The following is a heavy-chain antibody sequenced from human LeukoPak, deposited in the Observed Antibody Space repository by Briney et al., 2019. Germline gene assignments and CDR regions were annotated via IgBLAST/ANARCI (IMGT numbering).Heavy chain of an antibody. D-gene: IGHD3-10*01. V-gene: IGHV4-59*01. J-gene: IGHJ4*02. CDR1: SGSISSYY. Sequence: SETLSLTCTVSSGSISSYYWSWIRQPPGKGLEWIGYIYYSGSTNYNPSLKSRVTISVDTSKNQFSLKLSSVTAADTAVYYCARGGDGPGYFDYWGQGTLVTVSS. CDR3: ARGGDGPGYFDY. CDR2: IYYSGST.